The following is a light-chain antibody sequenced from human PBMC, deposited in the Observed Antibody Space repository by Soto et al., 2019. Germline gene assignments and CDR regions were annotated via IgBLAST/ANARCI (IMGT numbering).Light chain of an antibody. Sequence: QSALTQPASVSASPGQSITISCTGTSSDVGGYKYVSWYQQHPGKAPKLMIYDVSKRPSGISNRFSGSKSGNTASLTISGLQAEDEADYYCSSYTSSTTVIFGGGTKLTVL. CDR2: DVS. V-gene: IGLV2-14*01. J-gene: IGLJ2*01. CDR3: SSYTSSTTVI. CDR1: SSDVGGYKY.